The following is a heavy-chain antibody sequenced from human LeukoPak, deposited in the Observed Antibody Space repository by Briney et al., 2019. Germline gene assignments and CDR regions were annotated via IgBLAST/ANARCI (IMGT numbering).Heavy chain of an antibody. CDR1: GFTFNTYW. J-gene: IGHJ2*01. D-gene: IGHD1-7*01. V-gene: IGHV3-7*01. CDR2: IKEDGSVK. Sequence: SGGSLRLSCAASGFTFNTYWMSWVRQAPGKGLELVANIKEDGSVKYYVASVKGRFTISRDNAKNSLYLQMNSLRAEDTAVYYCAREVITGTTNWYFDLWGRGTLVTVSS. CDR3: AREVITGTTNWYFDL.